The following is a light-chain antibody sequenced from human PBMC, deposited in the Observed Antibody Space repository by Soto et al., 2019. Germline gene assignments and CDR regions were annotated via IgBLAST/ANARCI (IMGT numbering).Light chain of an antibody. J-gene: IGKJ2*01. CDR2: DIS. CDR3: QLRNIWPRNT. V-gene: IGKV3-11*01. CDR1: LTLPSY. Sequence: EIVLTQSPATLCLSPGARATLSCRGSLTLPSYLAWYQQRPGQAPRLLIYDISNRATGIPARFSGSGSGTDFTLTISSVEPEDSATYYCQLRNIWPRNTFGLGTKLEI.